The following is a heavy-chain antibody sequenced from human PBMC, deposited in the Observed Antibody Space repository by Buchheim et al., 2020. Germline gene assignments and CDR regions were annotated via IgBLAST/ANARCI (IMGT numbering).Heavy chain of an antibody. V-gene: IGHV1-8*01. Sequence: QVQLVQSGAEVKKPGASVKVSCKASGYTFTSYDINWVRQATGQGLEWMGWMNPNSGNTGYAQKFQGRVTMTRNTSISTAYMELSSLRSEDTAVYYCARVGYCSSTSCYEFYDFWSGYYYYWGQGTL. CDR1: GYTFTSYD. J-gene: IGHJ4*02. CDR2: MNPNSGNT. CDR3: ARVGYCSSTSCYEFYDFWSGYYYY. D-gene: IGHD2-2*01.